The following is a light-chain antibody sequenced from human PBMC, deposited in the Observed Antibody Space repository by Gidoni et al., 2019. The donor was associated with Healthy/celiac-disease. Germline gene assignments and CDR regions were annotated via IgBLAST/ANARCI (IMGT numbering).Light chain of an antibody. CDR1: QGISSY. Sequence: DIQLTQSPSFLSASVGDRVTITCRASQGISSYLAWYQQKPGKAPKLLIYAASTLQSGVPSRFSGSGSGTEFTLTISSLQPEDFATYYCQQLNSYPCSLGQGTKLEIK. J-gene: IGKJ2*04. CDR3: QQLNSYPCS. V-gene: IGKV1-9*01. CDR2: AAS.